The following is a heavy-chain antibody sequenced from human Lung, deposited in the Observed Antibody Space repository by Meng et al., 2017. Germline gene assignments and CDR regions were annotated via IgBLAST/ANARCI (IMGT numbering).Heavy chain of an antibody. J-gene: IGHJ4*02. Sequence: QVQLVQSGADVKKPGASVKVSCKASGYTFTAYYIHGVRQAPGQGLEWMGRINPNSGGTNFAQKFQGRVIMTRDTSISTAYMELSSLGFDDTAVYYCAKALGWGSSPDYWGQGILVTVSS. CDR1: GYTFTAYY. V-gene: IGHV1-2*06. CDR2: INPNSGGT. D-gene: IGHD2-21*01. CDR3: AKALGWGSSPDY.